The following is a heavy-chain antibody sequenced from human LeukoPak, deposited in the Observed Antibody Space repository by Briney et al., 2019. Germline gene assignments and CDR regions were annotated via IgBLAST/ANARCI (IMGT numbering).Heavy chain of an antibody. CDR3: ARSPITIFGVVMSGAFDI. CDR1: GFTFSTYW. CDR2: INIDGSIT. Sequence: GGSLRLSCAASGFTFSTYWIHWVRQAPGKGLVWVSRINIDGSITNYADSVKGRFTISRDNTKNTLYLQMNSLRDEDTAVYFCARSPITIFGVVMSGAFDIWGQGTMVTVSS. J-gene: IGHJ3*02. D-gene: IGHD3-3*01. V-gene: IGHV3-74*01.